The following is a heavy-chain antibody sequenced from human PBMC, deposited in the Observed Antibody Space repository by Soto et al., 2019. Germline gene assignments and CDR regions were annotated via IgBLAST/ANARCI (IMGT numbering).Heavy chain of an antibody. D-gene: IGHD3-3*01. Sequence: GGSLRLSCAASGFTFSSYSMNWVRQAPGKGLEWVSYISSSSSTIYYADSVKGRFTISRDNAKNSLYLQMNSLRAEDTAVYYCARHFGVVINSYYYYYMHVWGKGTTVTVSS. CDR2: ISSSSSTI. CDR1: GFTFSSYS. J-gene: IGHJ6*03. CDR3: ARHFGVVINSYYYYYMHV. V-gene: IGHV3-48*01.